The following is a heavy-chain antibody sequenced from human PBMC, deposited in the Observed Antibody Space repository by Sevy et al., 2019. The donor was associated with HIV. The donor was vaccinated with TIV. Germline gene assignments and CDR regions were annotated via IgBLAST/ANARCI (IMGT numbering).Heavy chain of an antibody. V-gene: IGHV4-39*01. CDR3: ARRPMSYDSSGYPDAFDI. CDR2: IYYSGST. J-gene: IGHJ3*02. Sequence: SETLSLTCTVSGGSISSSSYYWGWIRQPPGKGLEWIGSIYYSGSTYYNPSLMSQVTLSVDTSKNQFPLKLSSVTAADTAVYDCARRPMSYDSSGYPDAFDIWGQGTMVTVSS. D-gene: IGHD3-22*01. CDR1: GGSISSSSYY.